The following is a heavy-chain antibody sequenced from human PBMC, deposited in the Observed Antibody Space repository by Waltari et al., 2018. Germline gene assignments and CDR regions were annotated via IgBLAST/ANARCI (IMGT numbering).Heavy chain of an antibody. CDR3: ARVVTTVTTPTLYFDY. V-gene: IGHV1-3*01. CDR2: INGGNGNT. J-gene: IGHJ4*02. CDR1: GYTFTSYA. D-gene: IGHD4-17*01. Sequence: QVQLVQSGAEVKKPGASVKVSCKASGYTFTSYAMHWVRQAPGKRLEWMGWINGGNGNTKYSQKFQGRVTITRDTSASTAYMELSSLRSEDTAVYYCARVVTTVTTPTLYFDYWGQGTLVTVSS.